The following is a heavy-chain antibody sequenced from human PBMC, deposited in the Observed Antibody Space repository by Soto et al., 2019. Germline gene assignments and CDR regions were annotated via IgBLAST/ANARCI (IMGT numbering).Heavy chain of an antibody. CDR1: VFTLVTYV. Sequence: QVHLVESGGGVVQPGGSWRLSCAASVFTLVTYVMHGFRQAPGKGLELVALISKDEMNKQYPDSVKGRCTISRDNSRNTLFIQMDSLRPEDTAVYYCVTEVHRSGRAGTFKNWCQGTQVTVSS. J-gene: IGHJ1*01. V-gene: IGHV3-30*03. CDR3: VTEVHRSGRAGTFKN. D-gene: IGHD2-15*01. CDR2: ISKDEMNK.